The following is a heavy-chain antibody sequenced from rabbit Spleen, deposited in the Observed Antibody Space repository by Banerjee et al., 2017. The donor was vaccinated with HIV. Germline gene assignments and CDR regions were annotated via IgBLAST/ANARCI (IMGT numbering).Heavy chain of an antibody. V-gene: IGHV1S45*01. J-gene: IGHJ2*01. CDR1: GFSFSSSYD. CDR2: IDTNNGDT. D-gene: IGHD1-1*01. CDR3: ARNYVNTFDP. Sequence: QEQLVESGGGLVKPGASLTLICTASGFSFSSSYDMCWVRQAPGKGLEWIACIDTNNGDTDYANWPKGRFTISKTSSTTVTLQMTSLTAADTATYFCARNYVNTFDPWGPGTLVTVS.